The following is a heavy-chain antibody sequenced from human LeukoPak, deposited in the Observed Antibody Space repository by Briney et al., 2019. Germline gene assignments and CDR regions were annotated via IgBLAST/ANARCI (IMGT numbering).Heavy chain of an antibody. CDR1: GFTFSSYG. Sequence: PPGGSLRLSCAASGFTFSSYGMHWVRQAPGKGLEWVAFIRYDGSNKYYADSVKGRFTISRDNSKNSLYLQMNSLRAEDTALYYCARDQVSVAGTGIDYWGQGTLVTVSS. V-gene: IGHV3-30*02. CDR3: ARDQVSVAGTGIDY. J-gene: IGHJ4*02. CDR2: IRYDGSNK. D-gene: IGHD6-13*01.